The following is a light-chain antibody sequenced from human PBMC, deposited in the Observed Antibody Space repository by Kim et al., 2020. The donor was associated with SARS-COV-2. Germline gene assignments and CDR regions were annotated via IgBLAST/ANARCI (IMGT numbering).Light chain of an antibody. CDR3: SSFTTSDTFV. CDR2: DVA. Sequence: QSITLPCAGSSSDVGSRDFVSWYQQHPDRAPQLLIYDVATRPSGVSHRFSGSTSCNTASLTISALQAEDEADYYCSSFTTSDTFVFGTGTKVTVL. V-gene: IGLV2-14*03. CDR1: SSDVGSRDF. J-gene: IGLJ1*01.